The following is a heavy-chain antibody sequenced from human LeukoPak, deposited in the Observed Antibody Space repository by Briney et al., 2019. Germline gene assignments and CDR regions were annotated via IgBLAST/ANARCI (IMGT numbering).Heavy chain of an antibody. CDR2: IYYSRAT. CDR3: ARSQSSGWPSDY. Sequence: SETLSLTCTVSGGSISSTNYYWAWIRQPPGKGLDWIGTIYYSRATYHNPSLKSRVTISVDTSKNQFSLNLSSVTAADTAVYYCARSQSSGWPSDYWGQGTLVTVSS. CDR1: GGSISSTNYY. J-gene: IGHJ4*02. V-gene: IGHV4-39*01. D-gene: IGHD6-19*01.